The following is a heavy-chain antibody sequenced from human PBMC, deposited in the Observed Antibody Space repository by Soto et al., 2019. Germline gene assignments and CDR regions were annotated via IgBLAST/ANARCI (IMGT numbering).Heavy chain of an antibody. J-gene: IGHJ4*02. D-gene: IGHD3-10*01. CDR1: GFTFSNYA. CDR2: MSGTAGNT. Sequence: EVQLLESGGGSVQPGGSLRLSCAASGFTFSNYAMTWVRQAPGKGLEWVSTMSGTAGNTYYADSVKGRFTISRDNSKNKLYLQMNSLRAEDKAVYYCAKKYYFGSGSYVFYFDYWGQGTLVTVSS. V-gene: IGHV3-23*01. CDR3: AKKYYFGSGSYVFYFDY.